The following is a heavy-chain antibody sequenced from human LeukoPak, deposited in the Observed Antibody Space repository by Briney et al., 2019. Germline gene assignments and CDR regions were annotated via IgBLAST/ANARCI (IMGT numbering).Heavy chain of an antibody. Sequence: PGGSLRLSCAASGFTFSSYSMNWVRQAPGKGLEWVSSISSSSSYIYYADSVKGRFTIPRDNAKNSLYLQMNSLRAEDTAVYYCARESLDSSSWYLMTSGYYYYGMDVWGQGTTVTVSS. CDR2: ISSSSSYI. CDR3: ARESLDSSSWYLMTSGYYYYGMDV. J-gene: IGHJ6*02. D-gene: IGHD6-13*01. CDR1: GFTFSSYS. V-gene: IGHV3-21*01.